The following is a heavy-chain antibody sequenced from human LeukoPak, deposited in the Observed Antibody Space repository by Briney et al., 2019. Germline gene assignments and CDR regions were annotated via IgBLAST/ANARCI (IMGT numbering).Heavy chain of an antibody. D-gene: IGHD4-23*01. Sequence: GGSLRLSCAASGFTFDDYGMSWVRQAPGKGLEWVAVISYDGSNKYYADSVKGRFTISRDNSKNTLYLQMNSLRAEDTAVYYCAKDLCSTVVTPLCWYFDLWGRGTLVTVSS. J-gene: IGHJ2*01. CDR2: ISYDGSNK. V-gene: IGHV3-30*18. CDR3: AKDLCSTVVTPLCWYFDL. CDR1: GFTFDDYG.